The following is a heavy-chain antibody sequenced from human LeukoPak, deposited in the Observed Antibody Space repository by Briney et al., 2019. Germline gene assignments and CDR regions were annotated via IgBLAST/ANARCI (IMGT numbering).Heavy chain of an antibody. V-gene: IGHV1-18*04. CDR1: GYTFTSYG. D-gene: IGHD6-13*01. Sequence: GASVKVSCKASGYTFTSYGIIWVRQAPGQGLEWMGWVSAYNGNTNYAQKLQGRVTMTTDTSTSTAYMELRSLRSDDTAVYYCARDTGIAAAAPRWFDPWGQGTLVTVSS. J-gene: IGHJ5*02. CDR2: VSAYNGNT. CDR3: ARDTGIAAAAPRWFDP.